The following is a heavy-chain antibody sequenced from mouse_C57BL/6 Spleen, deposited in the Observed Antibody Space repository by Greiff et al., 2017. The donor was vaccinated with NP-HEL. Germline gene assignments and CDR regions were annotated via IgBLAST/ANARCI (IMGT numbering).Heavy chain of an antibody. V-gene: IGHV5-17*01. Sequence: VQLQQSGGGLVKPGGSLKLSCAASGFTFSDYGMHWVRQAPEKGLEWVAYISSGSSTIYYADTVKGRFTISRDNAKNTLFLQMTSLRSEDTAMYYCARVFITTVVDYWGQGTTLTVSS. CDR2: ISSGSSTI. CDR1: GFTFSDYG. D-gene: IGHD1-1*01. J-gene: IGHJ2*01. CDR3: ARVFITTVVDY.